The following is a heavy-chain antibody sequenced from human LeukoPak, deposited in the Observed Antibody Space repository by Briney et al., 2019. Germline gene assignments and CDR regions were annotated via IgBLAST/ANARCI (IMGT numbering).Heavy chain of an antibody. V-gene: IGHV3-23*01. D-gene: IGHD4-17*01. J-gene: IGHJ4*02. CDR2: ISSGGGST. Sequence: RGSLRLSCAVSGFTFSNYAMSWVRQAPGKGLEWASTISSGGGSTYYADSVKGRFTISRDNSKNTLYLQLNSLRAEDTAVYYCAKSLGLGTVTRFDYWGQGTLVTVSS. CDR1: GFTFSNYA. CDR3: AKSLGLGTVTRFDY.